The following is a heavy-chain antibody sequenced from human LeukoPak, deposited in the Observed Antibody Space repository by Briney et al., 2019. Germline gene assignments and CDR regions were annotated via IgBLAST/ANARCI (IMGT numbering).Heavy chain of an antibody. Sequence: GGSLRLSCAASGFTFSSYAMSWVRQAPGKGLEWISAISGSGGSTYYAHSVKGRSTISRDNAKNSLYLQMNSLRAEDTAVYYCARDGYGSGSYSVHWGQGTLVTVSS. V-gene: IGHV3-23*01. CDR2: ISGSGGST. CDR3: ARDGYGSGSYSVH. CDR1: GFTFSSYA. D-gene: IGHD3-10*01. J-gene: IGHJ4*02.